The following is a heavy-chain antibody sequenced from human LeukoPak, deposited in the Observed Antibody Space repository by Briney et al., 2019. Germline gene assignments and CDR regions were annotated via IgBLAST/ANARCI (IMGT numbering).Heavy chain of an antibody. CDR3: ARGTVYSYSWYGSPSDY. CDR1: GYTFISND. D-gene: IGHD6-13*01. Sequence: ASVTVSFKASGYTFISNDINWVRQAPGQGLEWMGWMNPNSGYTGYAQKFQGRVTMTRNTSISTAYMELSSLRSEDTAVYYCARGTVYSYSWYGSPSDYWGQGTLVAVSS. V-gene: IGHV1-8*01. CDR2: MNPNSGYT. J-gene: IGHJ4*02.